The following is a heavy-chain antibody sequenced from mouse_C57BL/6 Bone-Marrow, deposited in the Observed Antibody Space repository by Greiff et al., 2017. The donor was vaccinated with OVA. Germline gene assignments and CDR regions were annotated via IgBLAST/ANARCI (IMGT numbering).Heavy chain of an antibody. D-gene: IGHD1-1*01. J-gene: IGHJ3*01. CDR2: IDPENGDT. V-gene: IGHV14-4*01. CDR1: GFNIKDDY. Sequence: VHVKQSGAELVRPGASVKLSCTASGFNIKDDYMHWVKQRPEQGLEWIGWIDPENGDTEYASKFQGKATITADTSSNTAYLQLSSLTSEDTAVYYCTTVYYGSSSWFAYWGQGTLVTVSA. CDR3: TTVYYGSSSWFAY.